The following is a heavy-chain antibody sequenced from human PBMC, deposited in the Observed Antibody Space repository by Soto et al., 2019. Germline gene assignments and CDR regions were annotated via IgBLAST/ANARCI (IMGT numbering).Heavy chain of an antibody. CDR2: IHYNGNT. D-gene: IGHD2-2*03. J-gene: IGHJ5*02. V-gene: IGHV4-59*01. CDR3: AREGNLGRWIQALDA. Sequence: SETLSLTCPVSGDSISSYSWSWIRQPPGKGLEWIGNIHYNGNTKYSPSLKSRVTMSVDTSKNHFSLKLISATTADTAVYFCAREGNLGRWIQALDAWGQGTLVTVS. CDR1: GDSISSYS.